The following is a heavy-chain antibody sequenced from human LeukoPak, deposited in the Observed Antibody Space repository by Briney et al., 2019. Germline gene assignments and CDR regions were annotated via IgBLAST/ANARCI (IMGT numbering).Heavy chain of an antibody. D-gene: IGHD4-11*01. V-gene: IGHV1-18*01. CDR1: GYTFTSYG. Sequence: ASVKVSCKASGYTFTSYGISWVRQAPGQGLEWMGWISAYNGNTNYAQKLQGRVTMTTDTSTGTAYMELRRLRSDDTAVYYCASSNAGYFDYWGQGTLVTVSS. CDR3: ASSNAGYFDY. CDR2: ISAYNGNT. J-gene: IGHJ4*02.